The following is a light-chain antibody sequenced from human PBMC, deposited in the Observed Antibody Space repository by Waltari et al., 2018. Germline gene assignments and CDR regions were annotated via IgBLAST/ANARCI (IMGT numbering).Light chain of an antibody. CDR3: QHHNNWPYS. V-gene: IGKV3-11*01. J-gene: IGKJ2*03. CDR2: DIY. Sequence: EVVLTQSPATLSLSPGERVTLSCRASQSITKYLAWFQQRPGQAPRLLIYDIYNRVTGIPARFSGSGSGTDFTLTISSLEPEDAAVYYCQHHNNWPYSFGQGTKQEIK. CDR1: QSITKY.